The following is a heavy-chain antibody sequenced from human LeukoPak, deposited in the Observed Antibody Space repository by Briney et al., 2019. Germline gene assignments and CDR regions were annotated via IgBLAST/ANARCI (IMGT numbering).Heavy chain of an antibody. D-gene: IGHD2-15*01. J-gene: IGHJ4*02. V-gene: IGHV3-30*18. CDR2: ISYDGSNK. CDR1: GFTFSNYG. CDR3: AEDLNVVVVTTTADY. Sequence: PGKSLRLSCAASGFTFSNYGMHWVRQAPGKGLEWVAVISYDGSNKYYVDSVKGRFSISRDNSKNTLYLQMNSLRAEDTAVYYCAEDLNVVVVTTTADYWGQGTLVTVSS.